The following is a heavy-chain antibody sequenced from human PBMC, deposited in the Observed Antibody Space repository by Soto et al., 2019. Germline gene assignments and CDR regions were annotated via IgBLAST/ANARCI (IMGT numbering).Heavy chain of an antibody. CDR2: INPSGGST. CDR1: GYSFTDYH. J-gene: IGHJ4*02. D-gene: IGHD3-22*01. CDR3: ARKYYDSSGYYYFDY. Sequence: ASVKVSCKASGYSFTDYHIHWVRQAPGQGLEWMGIINPSGGSTSYAQKFQGRVTMTRDTSTSTVYMELSSLRSEDTAVYYCARKYYDSSGYYYFDYWGQGTLVTVS. V-gene: IGHV1-46*01.